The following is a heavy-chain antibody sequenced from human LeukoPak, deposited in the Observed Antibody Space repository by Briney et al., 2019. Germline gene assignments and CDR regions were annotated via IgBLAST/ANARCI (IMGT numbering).Heavy chain of an antibody. CDR3: ARDSIGWGY. V-gene: IGHV3-30*02. CDR1: GFTLSCCG. D-gene: IGHD3-16*01. J-gene: IGHJ4*02. Sequence: QSGGSLRLSCAASGFTLSCCGMHWVRQAPGKGLEWVAFIRYDGGNVYYADSVKGRFTISRDNSKNTLYLQMNSLRAEDTAMYYCARDSIGWGYWGQGTLVTVSS. CDR2: IRYDGGNV.